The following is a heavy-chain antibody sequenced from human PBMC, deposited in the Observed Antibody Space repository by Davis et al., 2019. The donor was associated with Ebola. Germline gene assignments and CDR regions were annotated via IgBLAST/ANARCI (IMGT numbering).Heavy chain of an antibody. D-gene: IGHD3-10*01. CDR2: VFESGHT. J-gene: IGHJ5*02. CDR3: ARLRMVRGDQDFDP. Sequence: SETLSLTCTVSGGPSSTTTYYLGWIRQSPGEGLEWIGRVFESGHTYYNPSLKSRVNISIDTSKNHFSLKLSSVTAADTAVYYCARLRMVRGDQDFDPWGQGTLVTVSS. V-gene: IGHV4-39*02. CDR1: GGPSSTTTYY.